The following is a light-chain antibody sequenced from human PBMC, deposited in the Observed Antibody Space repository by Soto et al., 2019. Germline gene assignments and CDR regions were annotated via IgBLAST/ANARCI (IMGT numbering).Light chain of an antibody. CDR1: SSDGGGYNY. Sequence: QSALTQPASVSGSPGQSITISCTGTSSDGGGYNYVSWYQQHPGKAPKLMIYDVSNRPSGVSNRFSGSKSGNTASLTISGLQAEDEADYYCSSYASSCPPAFRTATKVTDL. J-gene: IGLJ1*01. CDR3: SSYASSCPPA. CDR2: DVS. V-gene: IGLV2-14*01.